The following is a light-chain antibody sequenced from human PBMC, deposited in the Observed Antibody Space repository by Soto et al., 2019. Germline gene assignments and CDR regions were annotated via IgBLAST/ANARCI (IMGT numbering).Light chain of an antibody. V-gene: IGKV1-5*01. CDR2: DAS. CDR1: QSINNW. CDR3: LQHNTYPPT. J-gene: IGKJ1*01. Sequence: DIQMTQSPSTLSASVGDRVTITCRAIQSINNWVAWYQQKPGKAPKRLIYDASSLQSGVPSRFSGSGSGTVFTLTISSLQPEDFATYYCLQHNTYPPTFGQGTKVDIK.